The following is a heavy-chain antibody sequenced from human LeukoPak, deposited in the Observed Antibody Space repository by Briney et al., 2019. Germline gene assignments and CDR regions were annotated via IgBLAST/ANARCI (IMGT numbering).Heavy chain of an antibody. V-gene: IGHV3-30*04. CDR1: GFIFSAYA. D-gene: IGHD1-1*01. CDR3: ARDAGTDGTYFDD. Sequence: QTGGSLRLSCAASGFIFSAYALHWVRQAPGKGLEWVAVISYDGSNKYDVDSVKGRITSSRDKSKNTVYLQMNSLRVEDTAVYYCARDAGTDGTYFDDWGQGSLVTVSS. J-gene: IGHJ4*02. CDR2: ISYDGSNK.